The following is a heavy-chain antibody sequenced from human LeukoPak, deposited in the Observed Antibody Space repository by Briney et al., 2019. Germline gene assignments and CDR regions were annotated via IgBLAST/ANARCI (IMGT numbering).Heavy chain of an antibody. Sequence: SETLSLTCTVSGGSISSYYWSWIRQPPGKGLEWIGYIYYSGSTNYNPSLKSRVTISVDTSKNQFSLKLSSVTAADTAVYYCARVGVPNDYGDYYNDYWGQGTLVTVSS. CDR3: ARVGVPNDYGDYYNDY. V-gene: IGHV4-59*01. J-gene: IGHJ4*02. D-gene: IGHD4-17*01. CDR1: GGSISSYY. CDR2: IYYSGST.